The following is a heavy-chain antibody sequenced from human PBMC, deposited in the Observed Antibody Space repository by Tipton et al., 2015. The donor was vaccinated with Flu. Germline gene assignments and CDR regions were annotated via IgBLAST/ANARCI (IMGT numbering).Heavy chain of an antibody. J-gene: IGHJ1*01. CDR3: ARDRGIEVAGEYFQH. V-gene: IGHV4-4*07. D-gene: IGHD6-19*01. CDR2: IQTSGST. CDR1: GASINDYY. Sequence: GLVKPSETLSLTCTVSGASINDYYWSWIRQPAGKGLEWIGRIQTSGSTIYNPSLKSRVTMSVDTSKNQFSLTLSSVTAADTAVYYCARDRGIEVAGEYFQHWGQGTLVTVSS.